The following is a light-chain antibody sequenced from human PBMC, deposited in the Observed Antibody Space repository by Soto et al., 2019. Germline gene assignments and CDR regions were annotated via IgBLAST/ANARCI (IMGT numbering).Light chain of an antibody. CDR2: DAS. V-gene: IGKV3D-20*01. J-gene: IGKJ5*01. CDR3: QHYVSSPPIT. Sequence: EIVLTQSPATLSLSPGERATLSCGASQSVSSSYLAWYQQKPGLAPRLLIYDASSRATGIPDRFSGSGSGKDFTLTISRLEPEDFAVYYCQHYVSSPPITFGQGTRLEIK. CDR1: QSVSSSY.